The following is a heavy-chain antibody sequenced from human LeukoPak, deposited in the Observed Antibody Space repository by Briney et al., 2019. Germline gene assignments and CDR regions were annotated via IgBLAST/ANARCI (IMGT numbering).Heavy chain of an antibody. CDR2: IYYSGST. CDR1: GGSISSSSYY. Sequence: KPSETLSLTCTVSGGSISSSSYYWGWIRQPPGKGLEWIGSIYYSGSTYYNPSLKSRVTISVDTSKNQFSLKLSSVTAADTAVYYCARPGIVGAPGYFDYWGQGPLVTVSS. D-gene: IGHD1-26*01. J-gene: IGHJ4*02. CDR3: ARPGIVGAPGYFDY. V-gene: IGHV4-39*01.